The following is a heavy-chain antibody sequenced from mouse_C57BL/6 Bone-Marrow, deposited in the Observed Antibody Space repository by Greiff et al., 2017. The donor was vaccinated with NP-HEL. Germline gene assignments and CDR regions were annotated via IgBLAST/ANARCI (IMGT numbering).Heavy chain of an antibody. Sequence: EVMLVESGGGLVQPKGSLKLSCAASGFTFNTYAMHWVRQAPGKGVEWVARIRSKSSNYATYYADSVKDRFTISRDDSQSMLYLQMNNLKTEDTAMYYCVRENYYGSRTYWYFDVWGTGTTVTVSS. CDR1: GFTFNTYA. D-gene: IGHD1-1*01. V-gene: IGHV10-3*01. J-gene: IGHJ1*03. CDR2: IRSKSSNYAT. CDR3: VRENYYGSRTYWYFDV.